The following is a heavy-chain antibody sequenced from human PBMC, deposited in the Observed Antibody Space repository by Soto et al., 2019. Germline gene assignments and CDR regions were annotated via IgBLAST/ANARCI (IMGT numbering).Heavy chain of an antibody. Sequence: PSETLSLTCTVSGGSISSYYWSWIRQPPGKGLEWVGYIYHSGSTYYNPSLKSRVTISVDRSKNRFSLNLNSVTAADTAVYYCARAGVYSSGGSCYSPADNWFDPWGQGTLVTVSS. V-gene: IGHV4-59*12. CDR3: ARAGVYSSGGSCYSPADNWFDP. J-gene: IGHJ5*02. CDR2: IYHSGST. CDR1: GGSISSYY. D-gene: IGHD2-15*01.